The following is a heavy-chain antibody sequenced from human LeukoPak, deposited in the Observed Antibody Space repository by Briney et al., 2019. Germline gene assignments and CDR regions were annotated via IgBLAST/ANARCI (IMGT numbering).Heavy chain of an antibody. CDR3: AREGGSSPFDY. D-gene: IGHD1-26*01. CDR1: GGSISSGDYY. J-gene: IGHJ4*02. CDR2: TYYSGST. Sequence: SETLSLTCTVSGGSISSGDYYWSWIRQPPGKGLEWIGYTYYSGSTYYNPSLKSRVTISVDTSKNQFSLKLSSVTAADTAVYYCAREGGSSPFDYWGQGTLVTVSS. V-gene: IGHV4-30-4*08.